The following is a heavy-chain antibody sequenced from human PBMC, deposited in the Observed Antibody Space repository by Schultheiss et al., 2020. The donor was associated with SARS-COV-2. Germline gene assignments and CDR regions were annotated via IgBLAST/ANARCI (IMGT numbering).Heavy chain of an antibody. CDR2: IGTAGDT. D-gene: IGHD3-16*01. CDR3: ARGDRGGGDYGMDV. Sequence: GGSLRLSCAASGFTFSSYDMHWVRQATGKGLEWVSAIGTAGDTYYPGSVKGRFTISRENAKNSLYLQMNSLRAEDTAVYYCARGDRGGGDYGMDVWGQGTTVTVSS. J-gene: IGHJ6*02. CDR1: GFTFSSYD. V-gene: IGHV3-13*01.